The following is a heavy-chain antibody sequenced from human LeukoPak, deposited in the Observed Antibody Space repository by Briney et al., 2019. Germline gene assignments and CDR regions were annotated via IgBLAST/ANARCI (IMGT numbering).Heavy chain of an antibody. CDR2: FDPEEGER. V-gene: IGHV1-24*01. D-gene: IGHD3-16*01. CDR3: ARDQGIGAAGFDF. J-gene: IGHJ4*02. CDR1: GYRLTEVF. Sequence: ASMKVSCKVSGYRLTEVFIHWVRQAPGEGLEWMGGFDPEEGERLYARKFQGRVTMTEDTSTDTAYMELSTLRFEDTAVYYCARDQGIGAAGFDFWGQGTLVTVSS.